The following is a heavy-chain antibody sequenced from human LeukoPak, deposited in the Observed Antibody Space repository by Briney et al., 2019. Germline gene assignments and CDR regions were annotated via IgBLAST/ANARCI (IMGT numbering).Heavy chain of an antibody. CDR1: GGSVSSGSYY. V-gene: IGHV4-61*01. CDR3: ARDNRIIPAAMRPGYYYYGMDV. J-gene: IGHJ6*04. Sequence: PSETLSLTCTVSGGSVSSGSYYWSWIRQPPGKGLEWFGYIYYSGSTNYNPSLKSRVTISVDTSKNQFSLKLSSVTAADTAVYYCARDNRIIPAAMRPGYYYYGMDVWGKGTTVTVSS. CDR2: IYYSGST. D-gene: IGHD2-2*01.